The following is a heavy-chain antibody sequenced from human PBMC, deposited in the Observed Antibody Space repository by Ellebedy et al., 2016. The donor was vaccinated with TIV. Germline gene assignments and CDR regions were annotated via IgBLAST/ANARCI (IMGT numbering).Heavy chain of an antibody. CDR2: INPDGSGA. Sequence: GESLKISCVASGFSFSTHYMTWVRQAPGKGLEWLAKINPDGSGADYVDAVNGRFTLSRDNTKNSLYLQMNSLRDGDTAVYYCAKEEWWRFDNWGQGTVVTVSS. J-gene: IGHJ4*02. CDR1: GFSFSTHY. CDR3: AKEEWWRFDN. V-gene: IGHV3-7*04. D-gene: IGHD2-15*01.